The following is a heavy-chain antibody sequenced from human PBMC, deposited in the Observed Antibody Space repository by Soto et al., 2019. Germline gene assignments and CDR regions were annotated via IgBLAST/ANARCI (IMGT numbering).Heavy chain of an antibody. CDR3: ARWSYLEY. J-gene: IGHJ4*02. Sequence: ERSLRLSCAAAGSSLGSYALSWVRQAPGKGLERVSTISGSDGKTFYATSVKGRFSISRDTSQNTLYLQMNRLRADDTPTYYSARWSYLEYWGQGTRVTVSS. V-gene: IGHV3-23*01. CDR2: ISGSDGKT. D-gene: IGHD3-3*01. CDR1: GSSLGSYA.